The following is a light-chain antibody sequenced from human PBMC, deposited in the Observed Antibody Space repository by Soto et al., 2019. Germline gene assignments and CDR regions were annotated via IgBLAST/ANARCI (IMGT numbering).Light chain of an antibody. J-gene: IGKJ1*01. CDR2: AAS. CDR1: QTITNY. Sequence: DIQMTQSPSSLSASVGDRVTITCRASQTITNYLNWYQQRPGKAPNLLIYAASSLQSGVPSRFSGSGSGTDFTLTISNLQPDDFATYYCQQYHKFWTFGQGTKVDIK. V-gene: IGKV1-39*01. CDR3: QQYHKFWT.